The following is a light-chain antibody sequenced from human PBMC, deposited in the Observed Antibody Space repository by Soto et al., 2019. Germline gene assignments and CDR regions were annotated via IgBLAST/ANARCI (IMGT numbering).Light chain of an antibody. Sequence: QSVLTQPASVSGSPGQSITISCTGTSSDVGGYKYVSWYQQHPGKAPKLMIYEVSNRPSGVSHRFSGSKSGNTASLTISGLQAEDEADYYCSSYTSTSTPVVFGGGTKVTVL. V-gene: IGLV2-14*01. CDR1: SSDVGGYKY. J-gene: IGLJ2*01. CDR3: SSYTSTSTPVV. CDR2: EVS.